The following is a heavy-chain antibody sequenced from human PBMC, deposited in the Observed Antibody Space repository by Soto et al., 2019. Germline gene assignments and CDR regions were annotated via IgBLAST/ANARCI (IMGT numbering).Heavy chain of an antibody. CDR1: GIPLSSYG. D-gene: IGHD2-2*02. Sequence: GGSLRLSCAASGIPLSSYGMHWVRQAPGKGLEWLAVISSDGSNTFYADSVKGRFTISRANSKNTLYLQMNSLRAEDTAVYYCAKVGDCSSTSSYIMDVWGQGTTVTVSS. CDR2: ISSDGSNT. CDR3: AKVGDCSSTSSYIMDV. V-gene: IGHV3-30*18. J-gene: IGHJ6*02.